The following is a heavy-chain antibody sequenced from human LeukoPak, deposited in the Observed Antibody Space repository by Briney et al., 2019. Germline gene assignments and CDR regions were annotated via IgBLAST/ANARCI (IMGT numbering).Heavy chain of an antibody. D-gene: IGHD3-3*01. CDR1: GGSISSYY. V-gene: IGHV4-59*01. CDR2: IYYSGST. Sequence: SESLSLTCTVSGGSISSYYWSWIRQPPGKGLEWIGYIYYSGSTNYNPSLKSRVTISVDTSKNQFSLKLSSVTAADTAVYYCARTELYDFWSGYHPRAEYFQHWGQGTLVTVSS. J-gene: IGHJ1*01. CDR3: ARTELYDFWSGYHPRAEYFQH.